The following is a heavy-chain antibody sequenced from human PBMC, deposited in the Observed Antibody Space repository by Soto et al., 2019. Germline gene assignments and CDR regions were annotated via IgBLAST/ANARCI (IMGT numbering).Heavy chain of an antibody. J-gene: IGHJ6*03. CDR2: IRSKANSYAT. Sequence: GGSLRLSCAASGFTFSGSAMHWVRQASGKGLEWVGRIRSKANSYATAYAASVKGRFTISRDDSKNTAYLQMNSLKTEDTAVYYCTRVRSSPFGIASYYYYYMDVWGKGTTVTVSS. D-gene: IGHD6-6*01. CDR3: TRVRSSPFGIASYYYYYMDV. V-gene: IGHV3-73*01. CDR1: GFTFSGSA.